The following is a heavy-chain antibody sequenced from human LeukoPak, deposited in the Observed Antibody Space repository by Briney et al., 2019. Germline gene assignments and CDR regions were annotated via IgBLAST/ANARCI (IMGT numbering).Heavy chain of an antibody. V-gene: IGHV4-59*02. CDR2: IYYSGST. CDR3: ARDAYYYGSGSYWSWFDP. Sequence: SETLSLTCTVSGDSVSSYYWSWIRQPSGKGLEWIGYIYYSGSTNYNPSLKSRVTISVDTSKNQFSLKLSSVTAADTAVYYCARDAYYYGSGSYWSWFDPWGQGTLVTVSS. CDR1: GDSVSSYY. D-gene: IGHD3-10*01. J-gene: IGHJ5*02.